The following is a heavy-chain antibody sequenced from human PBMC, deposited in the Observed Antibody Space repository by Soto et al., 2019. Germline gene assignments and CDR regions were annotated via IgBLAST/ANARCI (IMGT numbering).Heavy chain of an antibody. CDR3: TRVPRFYDSSGYYLLSDY. J-gene: IGHJ4*02. CDR2: IRSKAYGGTT. CDR1: GFTFGDYA. Sequence: GGSLRLSCTASGFTFGDYAMSWFRQAPGKGLEWVGFIRSKAYGGTTEYAASVKGRFTISRDDSKSIAYLQMNSLKTEDTAVYYCTRVPRFYDSSGYYLLSDYWGQGTLVTVS. D-gene: IGHD3-22*01. V-gene: IGHV3-49*03.